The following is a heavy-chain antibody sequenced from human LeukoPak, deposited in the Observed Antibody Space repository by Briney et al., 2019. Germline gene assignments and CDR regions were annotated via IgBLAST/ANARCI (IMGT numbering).Heavy chain of an antibody. CDR3: AREMTQYSSSWYYFDY. Sequence: GGSLRLSCAASGFTFGSYWMSWVRQAPGKGLEWVANIKQDGSEKYYVDSVKGRFTIFRDNAKNSLYLQMNSLRAEDTAVYYCAREMTQYSSSWYYFDYWGQGTLVTVSS. CDR2: IKQDGSEK. V-gene: IGHV3-7*01. J-gene: IGHJ4*02. CDR1: GFTFGSYW. D-gene: IGHD6-13*01.